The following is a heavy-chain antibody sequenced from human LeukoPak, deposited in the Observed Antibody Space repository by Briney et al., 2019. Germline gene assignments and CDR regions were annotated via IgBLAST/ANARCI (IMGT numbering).Heavy chain of an antibody. CDR3: ARGRADYYFDY. CDR1: GFTISGYS. Sequence: PGGSLRLSCAASGFTISGYSMNWVRQAPGKGLEWVSYISSGSSTIYYADSVRGRFTISRDNAKSSLYLQMNSLRAEDTAVYYCARGRADYYFDYWSQGTLVTVSS. V-gene: IGHV3-48*01. D-gene: IGHD2-21*02. CDR2: ISSGSSTI. J-gene: IGHJ4*02.